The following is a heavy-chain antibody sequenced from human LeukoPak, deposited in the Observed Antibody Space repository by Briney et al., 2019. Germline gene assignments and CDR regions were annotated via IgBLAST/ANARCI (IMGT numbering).Heavy chain of an antibody. CDR2: IYYSGST. Sequence: SETRSLTCTVSGGSISSYYWSWIRQPPGKGLEWIGYIYYSGSTYYNPSLKSRVTVSVDTSKNQFSLKLNSMTAADTAVYYCARDLWYNSYGSGHYFGSWGQGTLVTVSS. V-gene: IGHV4-59*12. CDR3: ARDLWYNSYGSGHYFGS. J-gene: IGHJ4*02. CDR1: GGSISSYY. D-gene: IGHD3-10*01.